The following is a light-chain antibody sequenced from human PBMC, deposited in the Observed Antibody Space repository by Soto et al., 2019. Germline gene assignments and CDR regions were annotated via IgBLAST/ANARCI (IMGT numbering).Light chain of an antibody. Sequence: QSVLTQPPSASGSPGQSVTISCTGTSSDVGGYNFVSWYQHLPGKAPKLIIYEVTKRPSGVPDRFSGSKSGNTASLTVSGLQTDDEADYYCSSYGGSNNFVFGTGTKVTVL. CDR1: SSDVGGYNF. CDR2: EVT. CDR3: SSYGGSNNFV. J-gene: IGLJ1*01. V-gene: IGLV2-8*01.